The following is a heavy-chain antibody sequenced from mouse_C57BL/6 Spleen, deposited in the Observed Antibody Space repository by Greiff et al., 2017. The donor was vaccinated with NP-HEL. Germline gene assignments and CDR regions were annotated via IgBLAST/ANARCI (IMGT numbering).Heavy chain of an antibody. J-gene: IGHJ2*01. D-gene: IGHD2-2*01. CDR1: GYTFTDYY. CDR2: INPNNGGT. CDR3: ARLGGNDALDY. Sequence: EVQLQQSGPELVKPGASVKISCKASGYTFTDYYMNWVKQSHGKSLEWIGDINPNNGGTSYNQKFKGKATLTVDKSSSTAYMELRSLPSEDAAVYYCARLGGNDALDYWGQGTTLTVSS. V-gene: IGHV1-26*01.